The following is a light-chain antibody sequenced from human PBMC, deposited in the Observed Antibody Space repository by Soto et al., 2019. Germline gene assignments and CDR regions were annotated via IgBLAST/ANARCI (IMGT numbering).Light chain of an antibody. CDR3: QQYDNWPPVT. J-gene: IGKJ5*01. CDR1: QTVSSN. Sequence: EIVMTQSPATLSVSPGERATLSCRASQTVSSNLAWYQQKPGQAPRLLIYGVSTRATGIPARFSGSGSGTEFTLTISSLQSEDFAIYYCQQYDNWPPVTFGQGTRLEIK. CDR2: GVS. V-gene: IGKV3D-15*01.